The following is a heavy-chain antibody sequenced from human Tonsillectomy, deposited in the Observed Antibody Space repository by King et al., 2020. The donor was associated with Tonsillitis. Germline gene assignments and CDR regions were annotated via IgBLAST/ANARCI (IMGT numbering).Heavy chain of an antibody. Sequence: VQLQQWGAGLLKPSETLSLTCAVYGGSFSGYYWSWIRQPPGKGLEWIGEINHSGSTNYNPSLKSRVTVSVDTSKNQFSLKLSSVTAAYTAVYYCARGSSGSYSFWYFDLWGRGTLVTVSS. D-gene: IGHD3-10*01. CDR3: ARGSSGSYSFWYFDL. CDR1: GGSFSGYY. V-gene: IGHV4-34*01. J-gene: IGHJ2*01. CDR2: INHSGST.